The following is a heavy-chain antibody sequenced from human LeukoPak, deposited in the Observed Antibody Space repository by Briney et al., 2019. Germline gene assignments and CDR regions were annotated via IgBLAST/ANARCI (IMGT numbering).Heavy chain of an antibody. CDR2: ISTDGSSN. Sequence: GGSLRLSCAASGFTFSGYWMHWVRQAPGKGLVWVSRISTDGSSNTYADSVKGRFTISRDNAKNTLYLQMNSLRAEDTAVYYCARGRLPSRWYYFDYWGQGTLVTVSS. V-gene: IGHV3-74*01. CDR1: GFTFSGYW. CDR3: ARGRLPSRWYYFDY. D-gene: IGHD2-2*01. J-gene: IGHJ4*02.